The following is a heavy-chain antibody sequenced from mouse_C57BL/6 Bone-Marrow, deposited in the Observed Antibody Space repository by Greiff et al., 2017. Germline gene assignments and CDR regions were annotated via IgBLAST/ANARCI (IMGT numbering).Heavy chain of an antibody. CDR3: ARGDYYYGSSPYAMDY. J-gene: IGHJ4*01. CDR2: IDPSDSYT. Sequence: QVQLQQPGAALVMPGASVKLSCKASGYTFTSSWMHWVKQRPGPGLEWIGEIDPSDSYTNYNQKFKGKSTLTVDKSSSTAYMQLSSLTSEDSAVYYCARGDYYYGSSPYAMDYWGQGTSVTVSS. CDR1: GYTFTSSW. V-gene: IGHV1-69*01. D-gene: IGHD1-1*01.